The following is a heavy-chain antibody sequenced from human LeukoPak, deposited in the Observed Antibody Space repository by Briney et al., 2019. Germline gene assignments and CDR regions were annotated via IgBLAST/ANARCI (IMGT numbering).Heavy chain of an antibody. CDR1: GGSISSYY. CDR2: IYYSGST. V-gene: IGHV4-59*01. Sequence: SETLSLTCTVSGGSISSYYWSWIRQPPGKGLEWIGYIYYSGSTNYNPSLKGRVTISVDTSKNQFSLKLSSVTAADTAVYYCARALYSSSDFDYWGQGTLVTVSS. CDR3: ARALYSSSDFDY. D-gene: IGHD6-6*01. J-gene: IGHJ4*02.